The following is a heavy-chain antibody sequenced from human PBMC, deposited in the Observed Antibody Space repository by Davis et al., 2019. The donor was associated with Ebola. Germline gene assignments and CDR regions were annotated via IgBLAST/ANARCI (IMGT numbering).Heavy chain of an antibody. CDR3: ARDGEAFDSNGSYEVPFDY. D-gene: IGHD3-22*01. J-gene: IGHJ4*02. CDR2: IRGFSSTI. CDR1: GFTFSGYS. V-gene: IGHV3-48*04. Sequence: PGGSLRLSCAASGFTFSGYSMNWVRQAPGKGLEWLSSIRGFSSTIYYADSVKGRFTTSRDNAKNSVYLQINSLRAEDTAVYYCARDGEAFDSNGSYEVPFDYWGQGTLVTVSS.